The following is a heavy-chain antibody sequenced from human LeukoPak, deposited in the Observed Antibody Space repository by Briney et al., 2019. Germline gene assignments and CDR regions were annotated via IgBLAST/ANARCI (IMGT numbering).Heavy chain of an antibody. CDR3: ARGGGLDV. CDR1: GFTFSSYW. D-gene: IGHD3-16*01. CDR2: INHNGNVN. J-gene: IGHJ6*02. Sequence: GGSLRLSYAASGFTFSSYWMNWARQAPGKGLEWVASINHNGNVNYYVDSVKGRFTISRDNAKNSLYLQMSNLRAEDTAVYFCARGGGLDVWGQGATVTVSS. V-gene: IGHV3-7*03.